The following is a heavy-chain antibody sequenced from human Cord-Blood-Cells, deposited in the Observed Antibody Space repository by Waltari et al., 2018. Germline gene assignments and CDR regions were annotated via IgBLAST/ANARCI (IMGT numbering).Heavy chain of an antibody. Sequence: QVQLQESGPGLVQPSATLSLTCTASGGSFSLSYCTWTRQPPGKGLEWIGYIYYRGSTNYNPSLKSRVTISGDTSKNQFSLKLSSVTAADTAVYYCARLKLGIPYYFDYWGQGTLVTVSS. CDR3: ARLKLGIPYYFDY. J-gene: IGHJ4*02. D-gene: IGHD3-16*01. V-gene: IGHV4-59*08. CDR1: GGSFSLSY. CDR2: IYYRGST.